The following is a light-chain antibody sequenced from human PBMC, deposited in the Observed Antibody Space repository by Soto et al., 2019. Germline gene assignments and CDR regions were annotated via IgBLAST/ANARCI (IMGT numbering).Light chain of an antibody. CDR1: SSDIGAYNF. V-gene: IGLV2-8*01. CDR2: EVT. Sequence: QSLLTQPPSASGSPGQSVTVSCTGTSSDIGAYNFVSWYQQHPGKAPKLMIYEVTKRPSGVPDRFSGSKSGNAASLTVSGLQAEDEADYYCQSYDSSLSGYVVFGGRTKLTVL. J-gene: IGLJ2*01. CDR3: QSYDSSLSGYVV.